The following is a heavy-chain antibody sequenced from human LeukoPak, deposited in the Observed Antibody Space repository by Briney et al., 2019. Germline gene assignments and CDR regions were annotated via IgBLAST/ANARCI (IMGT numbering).Heavy chain of an antibody. V-gene: IGHV4-4*07. Sequence: SETLSLTCTVSGGSISSYYWSWIRQPAGKGLEWIGRIYTSGSTNYNPSLKSRVTISVDKSKNQFSLKLSSVTAADTAVYYCARGWIAVAGTVTFDYWGQGTLVTVSS. D-gene: IGHD6-19*01. CDR3: ARGWIAVAGTVTFDY. CDR2: IYTSGST. CDR1: GGSISSYY. J-gene: IGHJ4*02.